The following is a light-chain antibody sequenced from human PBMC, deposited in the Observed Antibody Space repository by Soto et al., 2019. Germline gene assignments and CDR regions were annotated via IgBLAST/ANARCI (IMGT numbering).Light chain of an antibody. CDR1: SSDVGGYNY. CDR2: EVS. Sequence: QSVLAQPPSVSGSPGQSITISCTGTSSDVGGYNYVSWYQQHPGKAPKLMIYEVSNRPSGVSNRFSGSKSGNTASLTISGLQAEDEADYYCSSYTSSSTLRVFGTGTKVTVL. J-gene: IGLJ1*01. V-gene: IGLV2-14*01. CDR3: SSYTSSSTLRV.